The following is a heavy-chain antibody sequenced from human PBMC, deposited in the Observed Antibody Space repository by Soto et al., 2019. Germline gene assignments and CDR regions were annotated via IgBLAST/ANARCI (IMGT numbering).Heavy chain of an antibody. D-gene: IGHD1-26*01. CDR1: GGSITSSSYY. CDR2: IYYSGST. V-gene: IGHV4-39*01. CDR3: ATQEVGGSYVYTFDP. Sequence: QLHLRESGPGLVKPSETLSLTCTVSGGSITSSSYYWGWIRQPPGKGLEWIGSIYYSGSTYYNPSLKSRVTISVDMSKNQFSLKLSSVTADDTAVYYCATQEVGGSYVYTFDPWGQGTLVTVSS. J-gene: IGHJ5*02.